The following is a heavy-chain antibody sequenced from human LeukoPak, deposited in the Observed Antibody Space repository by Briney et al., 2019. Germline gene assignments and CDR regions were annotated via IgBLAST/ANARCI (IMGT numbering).Heavy chain of an antibody. Sequence: SETLSLTCTVSGVSISSGGYYWSWIRQPPGKGLEWIGYIYYSGSTNYNPSLKSRVTISVDTSKNQFSLKLSSVTAADTAVYYCATLTYCGGDCYYFDYWGQGTLVTVSS. D-gene: IGHD2-21*02. CDR3: ATLTYCGGDCYYFDY. J-gene: IGHJ4*02. CDR2: IYYSGST. V-gene: IGHV4-61*08. CDR1: GVSISSGGYY.